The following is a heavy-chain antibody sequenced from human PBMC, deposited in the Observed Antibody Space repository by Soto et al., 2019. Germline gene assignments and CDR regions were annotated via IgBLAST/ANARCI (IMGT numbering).Heavy chain of an antibody. CDR1: GDSISSYY. CDR2: IHYSGST. V-gene: IGHV4-59*12. J-gene: IGHJ4*02. D-gene: IGHD3-10*01. Sequence: SETLSLTCTFSGDSISSYYWSWIRQPPGKGLEWIGYIHYSGSTNYNPSLKSRVTISVDTSKNQFSLRLSSVTAADTAVYYCARYGSGSYYPTTFDYWGQGTLVTVSS. CDR3: ARYGSGSYYPTTFDY.